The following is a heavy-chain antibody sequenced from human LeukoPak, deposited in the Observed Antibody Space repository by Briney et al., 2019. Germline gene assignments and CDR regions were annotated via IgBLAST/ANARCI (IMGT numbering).Heavy chain of an antibody. CDR3: ARDRIVMATLDWAFDI. CDR2: IYYSGST. D-gene: IGHD6-19*01. J-gene: IGHJ3*02. CDR1: GGSISSYY. V-gene: IGHV4-59*01. Sequence: SETLSLTCTVSGGSISSYYWSWIRQPPGKGLEWIGYIYYSGSTNYNPSLKSRVTISADTSKNQSSLKLSSVTAADTAVYYCARDRIVMATLDWAFDIWGQGTMVTVSS.